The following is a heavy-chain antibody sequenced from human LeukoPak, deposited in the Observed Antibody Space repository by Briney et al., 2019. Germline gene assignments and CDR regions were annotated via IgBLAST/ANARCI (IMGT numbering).Heavy chain of an antibody. CDR2: ISQGGETP. D-gene: IGHD4-11*01. J-gene: IGHJ5*02. CDR3: AKLVIPSHSKYFDP. V-gene: IGHV3-23*01. Sequence: PGGSLRLSCAASGFIFTNYAMSWVRQAPGKRLEWVSTISQGGETPYYADSVKGRFTISRDNSKNTLYLQISSLSAEDTAVYYCAKLVIPSHSKYFDPWGQGTLVTVSS. CDR1: GFIFTNYA.